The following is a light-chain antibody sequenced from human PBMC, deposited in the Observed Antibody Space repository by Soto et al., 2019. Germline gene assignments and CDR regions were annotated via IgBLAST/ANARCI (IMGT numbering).Light chain of an antibody. CDR2: TNN. CDR3: QSYDSRLSAYV. J-gene: IGLJ1*01. Sequence: QSVLTQPPSVSGAPGQRVTISCTGSSSNIGAGYDVHWYLQLPGTAPKLLVYTNNNRPSGVPDRFSGSKSGTSASLAISGLRAEDEADYYYQSYDSRLSAYVFGTGTKLTVL. V-gene: IGLV1-40*01. CDR1: SSNIGAGYD.